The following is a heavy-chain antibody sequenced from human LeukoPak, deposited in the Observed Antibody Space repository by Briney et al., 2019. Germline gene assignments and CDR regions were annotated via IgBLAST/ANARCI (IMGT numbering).Heavy chain of an antibody. CDR3: TTDPQIYCSSTSCYP. CDR1: GFTFSNAW. V-gene: IGHV3-15*01. Sequence: GGSLRLXCAASGFTFSNAWMSWVRQAPGKGLEWVGRIKSKTDGGTTDYAAPVKGKFTISRDDSKNTLYLQMNSLKTEDTAVYYCTTDPQIYCSSTSCYPWGQGTLVTVSS. J-gene: IGHJ5*02. CDR2: IKSKTDGGTT. D-gene: IGHD2-2*01.